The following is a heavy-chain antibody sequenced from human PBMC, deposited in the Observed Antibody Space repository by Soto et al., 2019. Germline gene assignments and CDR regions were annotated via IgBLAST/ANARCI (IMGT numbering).Heavy chain of an antibody. V-gene: IGHV3-74*01. D-gene: IGHD1-7*01. CDR3: ARAGDWNYVQDF. CDR2: INSDGSNI. CDR1: GFTFTHYR. Sequence: GGSLRLSCAASGFTFTHYRIHWVRQAPGKGLEWVARINSDGSNINYADSVKGRFTISRDNSKNTVFLQMHSLTDDDSALYFCARAGDWNYVQDFWGQGTLVTVSS. J-gene: IGHJ4*02.